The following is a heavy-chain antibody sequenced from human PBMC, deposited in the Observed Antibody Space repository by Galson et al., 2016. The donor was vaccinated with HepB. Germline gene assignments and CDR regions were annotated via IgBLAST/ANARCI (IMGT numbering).Heavy chain of an antibody. CDR1: GDTFGGPW. CDR2: IYPGDSDT. V-gene: IGHV5-51*01. D-gene: IGHD2-21*01. J-gene: IGHJ5*02. CDR3: ARAPGINNWFDT. Sequence: QSGAEVKKPGESLKISCKDSGDTFGGPWIAWVRQMPEKGLEWMGIIYPGDSDTKYSPSFQGHVTISADKSTRTAYLQWSSLKASDTAIYYCARAPGINNWFDTWGQGTQVTVSS.